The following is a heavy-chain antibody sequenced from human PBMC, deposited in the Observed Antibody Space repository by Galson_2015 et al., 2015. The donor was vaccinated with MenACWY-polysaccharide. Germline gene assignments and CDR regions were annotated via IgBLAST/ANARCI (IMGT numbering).Heavy chain of an antibody. CDR2: INADGSAT. V-gene: IGHV3-74*01. D-gene: IGHD2-15*01. Sequence: SLRLSCAASGFSFSTYWMHWVRHAPGKWLVWVSRINADGSATDYADSVRGRFTISRDNAKNTLYLEMNSLRAEDTAVYYCTKAGAKYCRGSSCYFNWFDPWGQGTLVTVSS. CDR1: GFSFSTYW. CDR3: TKAGAKYCRGSSCYFNWFDP. J-gene: IGHJ5*02.